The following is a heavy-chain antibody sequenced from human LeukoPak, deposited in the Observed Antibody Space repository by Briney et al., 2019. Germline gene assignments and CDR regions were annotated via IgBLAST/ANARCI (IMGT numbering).Heavy chain of an antibody. Sequence: GGSLRLSCAASGLTFSDYAMGWFRQAPGKGRGWLSGITSGFTPHYADSVKGRFTISRDNSKNTFHLQLNSLRAEDTAVYYCAKDYSESRVADVFFEYWGQGTLVTVSS. CDR2: ITSGFTP. V-gene: IGHV3-23*01. D-gene: IGHD2-15*01. CDR3: AKDYSESRVADVFFEY. J-gene: IGHJ4*02. CDR1: GLTFSDYA.